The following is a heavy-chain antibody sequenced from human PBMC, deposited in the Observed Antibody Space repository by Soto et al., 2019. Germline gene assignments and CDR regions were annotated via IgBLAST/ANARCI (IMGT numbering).Heavy chain of an antibody. D-gene: IGHD2-2*01. J-gene: IGHJ6*02. V-gene: IGHV4-61*01. CDR1: GGSVSSGSYY. CDR2: IYYSGST. Sequence: PSETLSLTCTVSGGSVSSGSYYWSWIRQPPGKGLEWIGYIYYSGSTNYNPSLKSRVTISVDTSKNQFSLKLSSVTAADTAVYYCAIADCSSTSCYYYYYGMDVWGQGTTVTVSS. CDR3: AIADCSSTSCYYYYYGMDV.